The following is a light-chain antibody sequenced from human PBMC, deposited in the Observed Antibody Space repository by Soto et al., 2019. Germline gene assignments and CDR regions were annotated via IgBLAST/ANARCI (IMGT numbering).Light chain of an antibody. CDR2: EVN. CDR3: SSYTTITTQV. CDR1: SSDVGGFNY. Sequence: QSALTQPASVSGSPGQSITISCTGTSSDVGGFNYVSWYQQYPGKAPNLIINEVNKRPLGVSDRFSGSKSGNTASLTVSGLQAEDEADYYCSSYTTITTQVFGGGTKVTVL. V-gene: IGLV2-14*01. J-gene: IGLJ3*02.